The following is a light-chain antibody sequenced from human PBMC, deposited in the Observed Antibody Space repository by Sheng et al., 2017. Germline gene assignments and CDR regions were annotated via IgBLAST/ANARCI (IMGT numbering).Light chain of an antibody. CDR1: QSVLYSSDNKNY. V-gene: IGKV4-1*01. J-gene: IGKJ2*01. CDR2: WAS. CDR3: QQYYSTPYT. Sequence: DIVMTQSPDSLAVSLGERATINCKSGQSVLYSSDNKNYLAWYQQKPGLPPKLLISWASTRESGVPDRFSGSGSGTDFTLTISSLQTEDVAVYYCQQYYSTPYTFGQGTKLEI.